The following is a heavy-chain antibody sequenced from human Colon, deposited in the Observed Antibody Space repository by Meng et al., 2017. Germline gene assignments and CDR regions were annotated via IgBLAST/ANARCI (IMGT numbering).Heavy chain of an antibody. CDR3: AREGPIAVAGYDY. V-gene: IGHV4-34*01. CDR2: INHSGST. D-gene: IGHD6-19*01. J-gene: IGHJ4*02. Sequence: QVQLQQLGAGLFKPSETLSLTCAVYGGSLSDYYWRWIRQPPGKGLAWIGEINHSGSTNYNPSLKSRVTISVDTSKNQFSLKLTSVTAADTAVYYCAREGPIAVAGYDYWGQGTLVTVSS. CDR1: GGSLSDYY.